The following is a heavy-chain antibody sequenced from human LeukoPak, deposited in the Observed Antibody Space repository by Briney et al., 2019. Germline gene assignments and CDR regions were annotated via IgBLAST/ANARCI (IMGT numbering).Heavy chain of an antibody. CDR1: GYSISSGYY. D-gene: IGHD5/OR15-5a*01. V-gene: IGHV4-38-2*01. J-gene: IGHJ5*02. CDR3: ARHEVFNWFDP. Sequence: PSETLSLTCAVSGYSISSGYYWGWIRQPPGKGLEWIGSIYHSGSTYYNPSLKSRVTISVDTSKNQFSLKLSSVTAADTAVYYCARHEVFNWFDPGGQGTLVTVSS. CDR2: IYHSGST.